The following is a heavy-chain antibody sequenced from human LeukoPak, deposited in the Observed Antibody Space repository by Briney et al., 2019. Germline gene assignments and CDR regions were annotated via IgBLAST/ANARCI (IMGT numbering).Heavy chain of an antibody. CDR2: IYDSGST. CDR3: TRSNSDY. Sequence: RTSETLSLTCTVSGGSISSYYWSWIRQPPGKGLEWIGYIYDSGSTNYNPSLKSRVTISVDTSKNQFSLKLSSVTAADTAVFYCTRSNSDYWGQGTLVTVSS. CDR1: GGSISSYY. D-gene: IGHD2-8*01. V-gene: IGHV4-59*01. J-gene: IGHJ4*02.